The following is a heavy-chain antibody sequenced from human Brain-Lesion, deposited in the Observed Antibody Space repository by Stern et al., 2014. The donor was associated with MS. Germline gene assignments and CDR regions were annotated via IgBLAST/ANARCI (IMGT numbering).Heavy chain of an antibody. D-gene: IGHD6-13*01. CDR2: SDHSGST. J-gene: IGHJ4*02. V-gene: IGHV4-4*02. Sequence: VQLEESGPGLVKPSGTLSLTCVVSGGSISSSNWWSWVRQSPGKGLEWIGESDHSGSTIYNPSLKSRVTGSVDKSKNRFSLNLRSLTAADPAVYFCARFPASRPHVFDSWGQGTLVTVSS. CDR3: ARFPASRPHVFDS. CDR1: GGSISSSNW.